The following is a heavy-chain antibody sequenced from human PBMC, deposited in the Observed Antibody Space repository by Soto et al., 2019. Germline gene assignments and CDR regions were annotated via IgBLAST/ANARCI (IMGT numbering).Heavy chain of an antibody. CDR1: GFTFSSYA. CDR2: ISGSGGST. J-gene: IGHJ5*02. D-gene: IGHD6-6*01. V-gene: IGHV3-23*01. CDR3: AKDPVGSIAALGSWFDP. Sequence: VRLSCAASGFTFSSYAMSWVRQAPGKGLEWVSAISGSGGSTYYADSVKGRFTISRDNSKNTLYLQMNSLRAEDTAVYYCAKDPVGSIAALGSWFDPWGQGTLVTVSS.